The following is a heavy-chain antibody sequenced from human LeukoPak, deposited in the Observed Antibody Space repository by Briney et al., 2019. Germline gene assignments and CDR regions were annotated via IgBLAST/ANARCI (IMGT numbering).Heavy chain of an antibody. CDR1: GGTFSSYA. CDR2: IIPIFGTA. Sequence: ASVKVSCKASGGTFSSYAISWVRQAPGQGLEWMGGIIPIFGTANYAQKFQGRVTITADESTGTAYMELSSLRSEDTAVYYCARAEAPALIYGMDVWGQGTTVTVSS. J-gene: IGHJ6*02. D-gene: IGHD2-8*01. CDR3: ARAEAPALIYGMDV. V-gene: IGHV1-69*13.